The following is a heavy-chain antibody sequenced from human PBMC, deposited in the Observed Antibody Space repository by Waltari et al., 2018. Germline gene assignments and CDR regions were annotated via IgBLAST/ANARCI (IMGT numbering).Heavy chain of an antibody. V-gene: IGHV1-69*02. CDR3: ATRKVGYCSSTSCPEY. Sequence: QVQLVQSGAEVKKPGSSVKVSCKASGGTLSSNTNSWVRQPPRQGLEWTGRIIPILGIANYAQKFQSRVTITADKSTSTAYMELSSLRSEDTAVYYCATRKVGYCSSTSCPEYWGQGTLVTVSS. D-gene: IGHD2-2*03. CDR1: GGTLSSNT. CDR2: IIPILGIA. J-gene: IGHJ4*02.